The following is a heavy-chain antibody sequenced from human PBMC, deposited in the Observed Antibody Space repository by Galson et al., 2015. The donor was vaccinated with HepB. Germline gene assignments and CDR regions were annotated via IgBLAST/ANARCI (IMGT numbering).Heavy chain of an antibody. CDR3: ARGVGGSRFDY. D-gene: IGHD3-10*01. J-gene: IGHJ4*02. Sequence: SVKVSCKASGGTFSNYAISWVRQAPGQGLEWMGGIIPIFGTANYAQKLQGRVTITVDESTSTAYMELSSPRSEDTAMYYCARGVGGSRFDYWGQGTLVTVSS. V-gene: IGHV1-69*13. CDR2: IIPIFGTA. CDR1: GGTFSNYA.